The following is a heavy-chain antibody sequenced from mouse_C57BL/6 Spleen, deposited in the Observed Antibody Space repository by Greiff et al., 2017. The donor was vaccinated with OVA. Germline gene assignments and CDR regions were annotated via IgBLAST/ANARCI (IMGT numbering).Heavy chain of an antibody. CDR3: ARDPLFDY. Sequence: EVHLVESGGGLVEPGGSLKLSCAASGFTFSSYAMSWVRQTPEKRLEWVATISDGGSYTYYPDNVKGRFTISRDNAKNNLYLQMSHLKSEDTAMYYCARDPLFDYWGQGTTLTVSS. CDR2: ISDGGSYT. J-gene: IGHJ2*01. CDR1: GFTFSSYA. V-gene: IGHV5-4*01.